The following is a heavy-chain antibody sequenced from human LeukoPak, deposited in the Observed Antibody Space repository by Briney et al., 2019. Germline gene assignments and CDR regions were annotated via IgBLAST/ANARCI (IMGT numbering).Heavy chain of an antibody. Sequence: GGSLRLSCAASGFTFISYAMTWVRQAPGKGLEWVSGISRSGGSTYYADSVKGRFTISRGNSKNTLYLQMNSLRAEDTAVYYCAKDFGVVIHYFDYWGQGTLVTVSS. CDR2: ISRSGGST. V-gene: IGHV3-23*01. D-gene: IGHD3-3*01. CDR3: AKDFGVVIHYFDY. J-gene: IGHJ4*02. CDR1: GFTFISYA.